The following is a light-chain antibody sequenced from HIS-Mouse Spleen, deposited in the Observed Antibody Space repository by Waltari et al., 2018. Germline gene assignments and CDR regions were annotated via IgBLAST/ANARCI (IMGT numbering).Light chain of an antibody. CDR2: EDS. CDR3: QVWDSSSDHVV. J-gene: IGLJ2*01. Sequence: SYELTQPPSVSVAPGKTARITCGGNNIGSKSVHWYQQKPGQAPVLVVYEDSDRTSGIPARFSGSNSGNSATLTISRVEAGEQADYYWQVWDSSSDHVVFGGGTKLTVL. V-gene: IGLV3-21*03. CDR1: NIGSKS.